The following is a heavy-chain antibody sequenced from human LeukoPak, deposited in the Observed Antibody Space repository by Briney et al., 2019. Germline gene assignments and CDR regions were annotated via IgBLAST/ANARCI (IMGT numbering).Heavy chain of an antibody. J-gene: IGHJ5*02. D-gene: IGHD6-19*01. V-gene: IGHV3-23*01. CDR3: AKYDESSGWYAPGWFDP. Sequence: GGSLRLSCAASGFTFSSYAMSWVCQAPGKGLEWVSAISGSGGSTYYADSVKGRFTISRDNSKNTLYLQMNSLRAEDTAVYYCAKYDESSGWYAPGWFDPWGQGTLVTVSS. CDR2: ISGSGGST. CDR1: GFTFSSYA.